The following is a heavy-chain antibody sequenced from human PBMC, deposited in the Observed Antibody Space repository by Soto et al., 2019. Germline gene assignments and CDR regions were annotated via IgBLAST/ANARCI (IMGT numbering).Heavy chain of an antibody. D-gene: IGHD2-15*01. Sequence: EVQLVESGGGLVQPGGSLRLSCAASGFTFSSYWMHWVRQAPGKGLVWVSRINSDGSSTSYADSVKGRFTISRDNAKNTLYLQMNSLRAEETAVYYCVRTSLVVAAATREAYWGQGTLVTVSS. CDR2: INSDGSST. CDR1: GFTFSSYW. J-gene: IGHJ4*02. V-gene: IGHV3-74*01. CDR3: VRTSLVVAAATREAY.